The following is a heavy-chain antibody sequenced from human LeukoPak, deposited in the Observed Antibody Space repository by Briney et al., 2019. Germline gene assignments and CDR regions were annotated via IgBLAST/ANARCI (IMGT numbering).Heavy chain of an antibody. V-gene: IGHV3-30*18. J-gene: IGHJ4*02. D-gene: IGHD2-15*01. CDR3: AKGVANLL. Sequence: PGGSLRLSCAASGFTFSSYGMHWVRQAPGKGLEWVAVISYDGSSKYYADSVKGRFTISRDNSKNTLYLQMNSLRAEDTAVYYCAKGVANLLWGQGTLVTVSS. CDR1: GFTFSSYG. CDR2: ISYDGSSK.